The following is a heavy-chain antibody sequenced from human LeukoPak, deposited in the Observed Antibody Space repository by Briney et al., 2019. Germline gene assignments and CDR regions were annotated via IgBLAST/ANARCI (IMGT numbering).Heavy chain of an antibody. D-gene: IGHD6-19*01. V-gene: IGHV3-23*01. CDR3: AKKWVRIAVAGSGDAFDI. CDR2: TSGSGIST. CDR1: GFTFSSYA. Sequence: GGSLRLSCAASGFTFSSYAMSWVRQAPGKGLEWVSATSGSGISTYYADSVKGRFTISRDNSKNTLHLQMNSLRAEDTAVYYCAKKWVRIAVAGSGDAFDIWGQGTMVTASS. J-gene: IGHJ3*02.